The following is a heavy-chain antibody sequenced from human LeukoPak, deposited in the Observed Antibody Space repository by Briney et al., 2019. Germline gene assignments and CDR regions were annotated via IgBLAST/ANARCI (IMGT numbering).Heavy chain of an antibody. Sequence: GESLKISCKGSGYSFTNYWITWVRQMPGKGLEWTGRIDPSDSCTNYSPSFQGHVTVSADRSISTSYLQWSGLKASDTAMYYCARHLSLSDDFDIWGQGTMVTVSS. CDR3: ARHLSLSDDFDI. CDR2: IDPSDSCT. D-gene: IGHD3-3*02. J-gene: IGHJ3*02. V-gene: IGHV5-10-1*01. CDR1: GYSFTNYW.